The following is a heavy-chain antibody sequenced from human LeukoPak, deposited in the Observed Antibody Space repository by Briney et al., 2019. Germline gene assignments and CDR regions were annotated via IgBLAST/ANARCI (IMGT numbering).Heavy chain of an antibody. D-gene: IGHD5-18*01. CDR2: ISSSSSTI. Sequence: GSLILSCAASGFTFSSYSMNWVRQAPGKGLEWVSYISSSSSTIYYADSVKGRFTISRDNAKNSLYLQMNSLRAEDTAVYYCAKRGYNYDYDYWGQGTLVTVSS. CDR1: GFTFSSYS. J-gene: IGHJ4*02. CDR3: AKRGYNYDYDY. V-gene: IGHV3-48*01.